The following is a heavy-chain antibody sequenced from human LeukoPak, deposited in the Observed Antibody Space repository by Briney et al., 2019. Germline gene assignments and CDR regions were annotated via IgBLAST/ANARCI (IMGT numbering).Heavy chain of an antibody. D-gene: IGHD1-26*01. V-gene: IGHV3-11*03. Sequence: GGSLRLSCAASGFIFSTYAMSWIRQAPGKGLEWVSYISSSGTYTNYADSVKGRFTLSRDNVKNSLYLQMNSLRAEDTAVYYCASIEGATEPYWGQGTLVTVSS. CDR2: ISSSGTYT. CDR1: GFIFSTYA. J-gene: IGHJ4*02. CDR3: ASIEGATEPY.